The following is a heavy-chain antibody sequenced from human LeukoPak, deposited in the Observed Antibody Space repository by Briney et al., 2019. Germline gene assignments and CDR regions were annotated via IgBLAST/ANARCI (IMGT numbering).Heavy chain of an antibody. CDR2: IWYDGSKK. V-gene: IGHV3-33*01. Sequence: GGSLRLSCAVSGFTFSSHGMHWVRQAPGKGLEWVAVIWYDGSKKYHADSVKGRFTISRDNSKNTLYLQMNSLRAEDTAVYYCARDLLGYSYDAYYFDFWGQGTLVTVSS. CDR3: ARDLLGYSYDAYYFDF. D-gene: IGHD5-18*01. J-gene: IGHJ4*02. CDR1: GFTFSSHG.